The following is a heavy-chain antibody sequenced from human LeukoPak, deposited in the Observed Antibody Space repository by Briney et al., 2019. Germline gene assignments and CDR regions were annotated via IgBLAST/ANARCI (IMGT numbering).Heavy chain of an antibody. D-gene: IGHD3-10*01. Sequence: QPGRSLRLSCATSGFTFSSYGMHWVRQAPGKGLEWVAVISYDGTDKYYADSVKGRFTISRDNSQSTLYLQMNSLRAGDTAVYYCAKDRDGGSGTYYNRFDYWGQGTLVTVSA. CDR1: GFTFSSYG. J-gene: IGHJ4*02. V-gene: IGHV3-30*18. CDR3: AKDRDGGSGTYYNRFDY. CDR2: ISYDGTDK.